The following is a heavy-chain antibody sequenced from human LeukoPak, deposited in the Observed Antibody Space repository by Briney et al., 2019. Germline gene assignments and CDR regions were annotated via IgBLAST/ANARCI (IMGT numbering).Heavy chain of an antibody. V-gene: IGHV3-7*01. CDR2: IKQDGSEK. J-gene: IGHJ4*02. CDR1: GFTFSSYW. CDR3: ARIPYYDFWSANDY. D-gene: IGHD3-3*01. Sequence: GGSLRLSCAASGFTFSSYWMSWVRQAPGKGLEWVANIKQDGSEKYYVDSVKGRFTISRDNAKNSLYLQMNSLRAEDTAVYYCARIPYYDFWSANDYWGQGTLVTVSS.